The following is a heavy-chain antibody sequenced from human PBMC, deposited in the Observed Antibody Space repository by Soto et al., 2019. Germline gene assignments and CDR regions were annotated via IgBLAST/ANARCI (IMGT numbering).Heavy chain of an antibody. J-gene: IGHJ3*02. D-gene: IGHD1-1*01. CDR2: IRSSGSTI. V-gene: IGHV3-48*03. CDR1: GFTFSSYE. Sequence: GGSLRLSCAASGFTFSSYEMNWVRQAPGKGLEWVSYIRSSGSTIYYADSVKGRFTISRDNAKNSLYLQMNSLRAEDTAVYYWARAATGTLGYSFDIWGQGTMVTVSS. CDR3: ARAATGTLGYSFDI.